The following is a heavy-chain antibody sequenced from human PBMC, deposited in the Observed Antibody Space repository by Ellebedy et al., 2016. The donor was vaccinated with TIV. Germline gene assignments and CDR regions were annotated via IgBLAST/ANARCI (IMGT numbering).Heavy chain of an antibody. V-gene: IGHV4-4*07. D-gene: IGHD6-19*01. J-gene: IGHJ4*02. CDR2: IYTSGIT. CDR3: ASGYSSGWLDY. CDR1: GGSISSYY. Sequence: MPSETLSLTCTVSGGSISSYYWSWIRQPAGKGLEWTGRIYTSGITNYNPSLKSRVTMSVDTSKNQFSLKLTSVTAADTAVYYCASGYSSGWLDYWGQGTLVTVSS.